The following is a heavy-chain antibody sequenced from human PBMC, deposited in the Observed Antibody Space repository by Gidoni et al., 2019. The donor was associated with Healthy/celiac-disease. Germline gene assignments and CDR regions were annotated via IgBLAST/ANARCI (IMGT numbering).Heavy chain of an antibody. CDR1: GFTFSSYA. V-gene: IGHV3-30*04. CDR3: ARVEEVAVTTNVGSRSYYYYYGMDV. D-gene: IGHD4-17*01. J-gene: IGHJ6*02. CDR2: ISYDGSNK. Sequence: QVQLVESGGGVVQPGRSLRLSCAASGFTFSSYAMHWVRQAPGKGLEWVAVISYDGSNKYYADSVKGRFTISRDNSKNTLYLQMNSLRAEDTAVYYCARVEEVAVTTNVGSRSYYYYYGMDVWGQGTTVTVSS.